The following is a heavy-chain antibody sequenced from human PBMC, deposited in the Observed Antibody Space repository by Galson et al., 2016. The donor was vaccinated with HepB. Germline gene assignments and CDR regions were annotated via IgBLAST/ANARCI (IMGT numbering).Heavy chain of an antibody. V-gene: IGHV3-49*04. Sequence: SLRLSCAASGFTFEVYEMSWVRQAPGKGLEWVALIRTEPLNGTKDYAASVKGRFTVSKDESKNIAYLQMNSLKTEDTGVYYCTGPYRSGWYPLHHWGRGTLVTVSS. CDR1: GFTFEVYE. CDR2: IRTEPLNGTK. J-gene: IGHJ1*01. D-gene: IGHD6-13*01. CDR3: TGPYRSGWYPLHH.